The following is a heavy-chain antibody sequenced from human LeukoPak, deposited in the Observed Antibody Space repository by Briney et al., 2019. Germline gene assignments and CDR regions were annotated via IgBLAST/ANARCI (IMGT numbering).Heavy chain of an antibody. CDR2: IYYSGST. CDR3: ARGWGRSGYDFGHWFDP. J-gene: IGHJ5*02. V-gene: IGHV4-39*07. CDR1: GGSISSSSYY. D-gene: IGHD5-12*01. Sequence: SETLSLTCTVSGGSISSSSYYWGWIRQPPGKGLEWIGSIYYSGSTYYNPSLKSRVTISVDTSKNQFSLKLSSVTAADTAVYYCARGWGRSGYDFGHWFDPWGQGTLVTVSS.